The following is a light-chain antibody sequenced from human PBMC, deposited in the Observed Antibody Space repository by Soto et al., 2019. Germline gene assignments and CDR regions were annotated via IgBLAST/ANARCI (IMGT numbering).Light chain of an antibody. V-gene: IGLV2-14*01. CDR1: SSDVGGYNY. Sequence: QSSLTQPAPVSRSPGQSITLSCTGNSSDVGGYNYVSWYQQHPGKAPKLMIYDVRNRPSGVSNRFSGSKSVNTASLTISGLQAEDEADYYCSSYTTISTYVFGAGTKVTVL. CDR3: SSYTTISTYV. J-gene: IGLJ1*01. CDR2: DVR.